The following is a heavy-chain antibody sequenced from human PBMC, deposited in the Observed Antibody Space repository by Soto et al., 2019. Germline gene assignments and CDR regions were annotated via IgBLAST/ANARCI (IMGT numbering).Heavy chain of an antibody. CDR3: AREEGGGYDHRWFDP. J-gene: IGHJ5*02. CDR1: GGSISSGGYY. D-gene: IGHD5-12*01. CDR2: IYYSGST. Sequence: QVQLQESGPGLVKPSQTLSLTCTVSGGSISSGGYYWSWIRQHPGRGLEWIGYIYYSGSTYYNPSLKSRVTISVDTSKNQFSLKLSSVTAADTAVYYCAREEGGGYDHRWFDPWGQGTLVTVSS. V-gene: IGHV4-31*03.